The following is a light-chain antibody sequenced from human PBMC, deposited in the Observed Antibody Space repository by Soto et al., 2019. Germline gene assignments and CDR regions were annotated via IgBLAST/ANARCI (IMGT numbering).Light chain of an antibody. CDR2: EGS. J-gene: IGLJ2*01. CDR3: CSYAGSSTHVV. CDR1: SSDVGNYNL. Sequence: QSALTQPASVSGSPGQSITISCTGTSSDVGNYNLVSWYQQHPGKAPKLMIYEGSKRPSGVSNRFSGSKSGNTASLTISGLQAEDEADYYCCSYAGSSTHVVFGGGTKATVL. V-gene: IGLV2-23*01.